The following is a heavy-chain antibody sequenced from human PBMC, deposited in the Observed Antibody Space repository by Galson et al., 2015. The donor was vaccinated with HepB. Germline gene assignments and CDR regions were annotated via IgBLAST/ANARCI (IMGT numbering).Heavy chain of an antibody. J-gene: IGHJ4*02. CDR1: GFTFSDYY. V-gene: IGHV3-11*01. Sequence: SLRLSCAASGFTFSDYYMSWIRQAPGKGLEWVSYISSSGSTIYYADSVKGRFTISRDNAKNSLYLQMNSLRAEDTAVYYCEASTRAGKYYFDYWGQGTLVTVSS. CDR3: EASTRAGKYYFDY. D-gene: IGHD1-14*01. CDR2: ISSSGSTI.